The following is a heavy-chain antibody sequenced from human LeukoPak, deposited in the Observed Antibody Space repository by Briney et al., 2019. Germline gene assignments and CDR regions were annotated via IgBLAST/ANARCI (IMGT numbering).Heavy chain of an antibody. J-gene: IGHJ6*03. CDR2: INPNSGGT. V-gene: IGHV1-2*02. Sequence: EASVKVCCKASGYTFTVYYMHWVRQAPGQGLEWMGWINPNSGGTNYAQKFQGRVTMTRDTSISTAYMELSRLRSDDTAVYYCAKSSYCGGDCYFYYYYYMDVWGKGTTVTVSS. CDR1: GYTFTVYY. CDR3: AKSSYCGGDCYFYYYYYMDV. D-gene: IGHD2-21*01.